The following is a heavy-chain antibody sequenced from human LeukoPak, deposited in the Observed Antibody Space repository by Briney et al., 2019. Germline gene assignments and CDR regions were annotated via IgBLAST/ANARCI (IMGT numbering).Heavy chain of an antibody. D-gene: IGHD2-15*01. J-gene: IGHJ4*02. CDR1: GFIFSNYA. V-gene: IGHV3-23*01. CDR2: ITGSGGNS. Sequence: QPGGSLRLSCKASGFIFSNYAMSWARQAPGKGLEWVSIITGSGGNSYYTDSVKGRFTLSRDNSKNTLFLQMNSLRAEDTAVYYCARDIATRRFDYWGQGALVTVSS. CDR3: ARDIATRRFDY.